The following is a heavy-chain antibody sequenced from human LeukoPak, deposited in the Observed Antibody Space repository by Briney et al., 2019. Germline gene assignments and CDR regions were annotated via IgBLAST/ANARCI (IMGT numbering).Heavy chain of an antibody. D-gene: IGHD3-3*01. J-gene: IGHJ4*02. V-gene: IGHV3-7*01. CDR1: GFTFSTYW. CDR3: ARERFLEWLPDY. CDR2: IKQDGSEK. Sequence: PGGSLRLSCAASGFTFSTYWMSWVRQAPGRGLEWVANIKQDGSEKFYVDSVKGRFTISRDNAKNSLYLQMNSLRAEDTAVYYCARERFLEWLPDYWGQGTLVTVSP.